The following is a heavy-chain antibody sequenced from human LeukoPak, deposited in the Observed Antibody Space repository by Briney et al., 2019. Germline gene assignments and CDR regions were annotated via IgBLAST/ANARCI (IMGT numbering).Heavy chain of an antibody. J-gene: IGHJ4*02. Sequence: SETLSLTCTVSGGSISSGGYYWSWIRQHPGKGLEWIGYIYYSGSTYYNPSLQSRVTISVDTSKNQFSLKLSSVTAAGTAVYYCATVGAVADPYFDYWGQGTLVTVSS. CDR2: IYYSGST. D-gene: IGHD6-19*01. CDR3: ATVGAVADPYFDY. V-gene: IGHV4-31*03. CDR1: GGSISSGGYY.